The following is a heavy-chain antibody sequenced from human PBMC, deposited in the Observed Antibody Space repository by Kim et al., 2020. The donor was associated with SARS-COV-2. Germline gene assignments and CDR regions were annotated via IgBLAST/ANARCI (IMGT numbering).Heavy chain of an antibody. Sequence: GGSLRLSCAASGFTFSSYSFHWVRQAPGKGLEWVVVISLDGNNKHYADSVRGRFTISRDNSKDTLDLQMNSLRPEDSAVYFCARDSCASCHNYYHGMDVRGQGTTVTVSS. V-gene: IGHV3-30*04. CDR2: ISLDGNNK. D-gene: IGHD2-2*02. CDR3: ARDSCASCHNYYHGMDV. CDR1: GFTFSSYS. J-gene: IGHJ6*02.